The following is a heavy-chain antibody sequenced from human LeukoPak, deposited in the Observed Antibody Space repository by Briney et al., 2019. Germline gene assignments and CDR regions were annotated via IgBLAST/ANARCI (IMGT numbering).Heavy chain of an antibody. V-gene: IGHV3-30*18. D-gene: IGHD2-15*01. Sequence: PGGSLRLSCAASRFTFSNYAIHWVRQAPGKGLEWVAVISYDGSNKYYADSVKGRFTISRDNSKNTLYLQMNSLRAEDTAVYYCAKCEDIAFHPLPDSWGQGTLVTVSS. J-gene: IGHJ4*02. CDR3: AKCEDIAFHPLPDS. CDR2: ISYDGSNK. CDR1: RFTFSNYA.